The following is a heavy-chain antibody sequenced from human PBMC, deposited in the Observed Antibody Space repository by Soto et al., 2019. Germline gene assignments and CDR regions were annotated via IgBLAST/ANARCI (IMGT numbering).Heavy chain of an antibody. D-gene: IGHD2-15*01. J-gene: IGHJ5*02. Sequence: QVQLQESGPGLVKPSQTLSLTCTVSGGSISSGGYYWSWIRQHPGKGLEWIGYIYYSGSTYYNPSLTTRVTXXVXTXXNQLSLKLSSVTAADTAVYYCARVHGGKRYNWFDPWGQGTLVTVSS. V-gene: IGHV4-31*03. CDR1: GGSISSGGYY. CDR3: ARVHGGKRYNWFDP. CDR2: IYYSGST.